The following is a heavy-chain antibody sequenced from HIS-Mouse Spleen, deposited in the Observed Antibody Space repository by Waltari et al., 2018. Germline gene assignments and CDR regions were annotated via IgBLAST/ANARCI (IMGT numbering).Heavy chain of an antibody. CDR3: ARDREIAARPGEFDY. Sequence: QLQLQESGPGLVKPSETLSLTCPVSGGSISSSSYYWGWIRQPPGKGLEWIGSIYYSGSTYYNPSLKSRVTISVDTSKNQFSLKLSSVTAADTAVYYCARDREIAARPGEFDYWGQGTLVTVSS. CDR2: IYYSGST. CDR1: GGSISSSSYY. D-gene: IGHD6-6*01. J-gene: IGHJ4*02. V-gene: IGHV4-39*07.